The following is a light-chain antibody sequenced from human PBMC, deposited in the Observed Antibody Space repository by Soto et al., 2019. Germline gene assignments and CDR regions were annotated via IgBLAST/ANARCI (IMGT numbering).Light chain of an antibody. CDR1: QSLLYSSNSKNY. J-gene: IGKJ1*01. Sequence: DIVMTQSPDSLAVSLGERATINCKSSQSLLYSSNSKNYLAWYQRKSGQPPKLLIYWASTRESGVPDRFSGSGSGTDFTLTISSLQADDVAVYYCQQYLSIPRTFSQGTKVEIK. V-gene: IGKV4-1*01. CDR3: QQYLSIPRT. CDR2: WAS.